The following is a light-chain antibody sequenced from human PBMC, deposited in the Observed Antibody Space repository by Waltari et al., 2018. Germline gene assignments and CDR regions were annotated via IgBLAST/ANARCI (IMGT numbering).Light chain of an antibody. CDR2: KAS. CDR3: QQCNSAPYS. CDR1: QGISSC. Sequence: DIQMTQSPSSLSASVGDRVTITCRASQGISSCLAWYQQKPGKAPKLLIYKASNLQSGVPSRFSGSGSGTDFTLIISSLQPEDFATYYCQQCNSAPYSFGQGTKVEIK. V-gene: IGKV1-12*01. J-gene: IGKJ2*03.